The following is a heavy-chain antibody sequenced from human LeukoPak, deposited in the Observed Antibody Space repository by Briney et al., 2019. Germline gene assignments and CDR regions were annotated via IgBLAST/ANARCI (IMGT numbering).Heavy chain of an antibody. V-gene: IGHV1-2*06. J-gene: IGHJ6*03. CDR3: ATYVDTAMATTYYYYYYMDV. Sequence: ASVKVPCKASGYTFTGYYMHWVRQAPGQGLEWMGRINPNSGGTNYAQKFQGRVTMTRDTSISTAYMELSRLRSDDTAVYYCATYVDTAMATTYYYYYYMDVWGKGTTVTVSS. CDR2: INPNSGGT. D-gene: IGHD5-18*01. CDR1: GYTFTGYY.